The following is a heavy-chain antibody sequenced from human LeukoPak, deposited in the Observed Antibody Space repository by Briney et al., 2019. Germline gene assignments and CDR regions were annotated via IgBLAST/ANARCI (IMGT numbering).Heavy chain of an antibody. CDR1: GVTFSNYA. J-gene: IGHJ6*02. Sequence: SVKVSCKASGVTFSNYAISRVRQAPGQGLEWMGGIIPIINTANSAQKFQGRVTITADESTCTAYMELSSLRSEDTAVYYCARVNVTEPDIASAGTSYYYYGMDVWGQGTTVTVSS. V-gene: IGHV1-69*01. CDR3: ARVNVTEPDIASAGTSYYYYGMDV. D-gene: IGHD6-13*01. CDR2: IIPIINTA.